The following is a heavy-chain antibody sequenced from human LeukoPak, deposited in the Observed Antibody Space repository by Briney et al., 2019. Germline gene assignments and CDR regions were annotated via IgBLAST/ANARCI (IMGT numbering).Heavy chain of an antibody. CDR1: GYSFTTYW. CDR2: IYPGDSDT. D-gene: IGHD3-9*01. CDR3: ARLGTYYDILTGYSYYFDY. J-gene: IGHJ4*02. V-gene: IGHV5-51*01. Sequence: GESLKISCKGSGYSFTTYWIGWVRQTPGKGLEWMGIIYPGDSDTRYSPSFEGQVTISVDTSISTAYLQWSSLKASDTAMYYCARLGTYYDILTGYSYYFDYWGQGTLVTVSS.